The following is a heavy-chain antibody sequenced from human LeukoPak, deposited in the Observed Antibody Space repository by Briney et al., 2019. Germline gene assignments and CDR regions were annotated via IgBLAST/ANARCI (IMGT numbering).Heavy chain of an antibody. CDR2: ISGSGGST. D-gene: IGHD5-12*01. Sequence: GGSLRLSCAASGFTFSSYAMSWVRQAPGKGLEWVSAISGSGGSTYYADSVKGRFTISRDNSKNTLYLQMNSLRAEDTAVYYCAREVSGYSGYDYFDYWGQGTLVTVFS. J-gene: IGHJ4*02. V-gene: IGHV3-23*01. CDR1: GFTFSSYA. CDR3: AREVSGYSGYDYFDY.